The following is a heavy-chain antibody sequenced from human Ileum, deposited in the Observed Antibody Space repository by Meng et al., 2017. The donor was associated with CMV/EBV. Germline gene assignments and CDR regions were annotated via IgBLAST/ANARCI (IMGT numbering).Heavy chain of an antibody. D-gene: IGHD4-11*01. Sequence: GSLRLSCAVYGGSFSGYYWSWIRQPPGKGLEWIGEINHSGSTNYNPSLKSRITISVDTSKNQFSLTLSSVTAADTAVYYCARCPSAVTPYYYGMDVWGQGTTVTVSS. CDR1: GGSFSGYY. CDR3: ARCPSAVTPYYYGMDV. V-gene: IGHV4-34*01. CDR2: INHSGST. J-gene: IGHJ6*02.